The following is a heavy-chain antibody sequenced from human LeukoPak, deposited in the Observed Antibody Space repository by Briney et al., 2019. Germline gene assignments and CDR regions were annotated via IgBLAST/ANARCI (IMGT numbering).Heavy chain of an antibody. V-gene: IGHV3-13*01. J-gene: IGHJ6*03. Sequence: GGSLRLSCAASGFTFSSFDMHWVRQPTGQGLEWVSTIGTASDTYYPGSVEGRFTLSRDNAKNSLYLQMNSLTAGDTAVYYCVRGPPRGKYYYMDVWGKGTTVTVSS. CDR1: GFTFSSFD. D-gene: IGHD1-1*01. CDR3: VRGPPRGKYYYMDV. CDR2: IGTASDT.